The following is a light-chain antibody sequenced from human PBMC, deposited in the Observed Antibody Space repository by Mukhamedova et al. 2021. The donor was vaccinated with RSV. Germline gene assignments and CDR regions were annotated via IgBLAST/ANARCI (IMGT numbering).Light chain of an antibody. J-gene: IGKJ5*01. V-gene: IGKV1-17*01. CDR1: QGIRND. Sequence: GDRATITCRASQGIRNDLAWYQQKPGKAPKRLIFDVSRLQSGVPSRFSASGSGTGFSLTITTLQPEDFTTYYCLQYNSFPFTFGQ. CDR2: DVS. CDR3: LQYNSFPFT.